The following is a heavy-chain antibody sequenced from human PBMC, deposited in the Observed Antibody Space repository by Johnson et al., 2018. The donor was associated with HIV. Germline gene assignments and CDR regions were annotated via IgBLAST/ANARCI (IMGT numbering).Heavy chain of an antibody. CDR2: IGTAGDT. Sequence: VQLVESGGGVVRPGGSLRLSCAASGFIFDDYAMSWVRQAPGKGLEWVSGIGTAGDTYYPGSVKGRFTISRENAKNSLYLQMNSLRAGDTAVYYCTRPLGAAAGWYDAAFDIWGQGTMVTVSS. D-gene: IGHD6-13*01. CDR3: TRPLGAAAGWYDAAFDI. J-gene: IGHJ3*02. V-gene: IGHV3-13*01. CDR1: GFIFDDYA.